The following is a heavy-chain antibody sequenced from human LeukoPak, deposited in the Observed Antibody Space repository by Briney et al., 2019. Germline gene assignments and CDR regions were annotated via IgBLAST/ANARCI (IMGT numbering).Heavy chain of an antibody. J-gene: IGHJ4*02. V-gene: IGHV4-61*02. CDR1: GGSISSGSYY. CDR2: IYTSGST. D-gene: IGHD2-2*01. CDR3: ARDTSEYYFDY. Sequence: SETLSLTCTVSGGSISSGSYYWSWIRQPAGKGLEWIGRIYTSGSTNYNPSLKSRVTISVDTSKNQFSLKPSSVTAADTAVYYCARDTSEYYFDYWGQGTLVTVSS.